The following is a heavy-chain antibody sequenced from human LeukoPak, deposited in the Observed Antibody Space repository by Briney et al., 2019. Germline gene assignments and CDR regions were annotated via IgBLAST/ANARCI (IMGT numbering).Heavy chain of an antibody. V-gene: IGHV1-69*05. CDR1: GGTFSSYA. D-gene: IGHD6-13*01. CDR3: ALTVSSSWYGYLQH. J-gene: IGHJ1*01. CDR2: IIPIFGTA. Sequence: SVKVSCKASGGTFSSYAISWVRQAPGQGLEWMGRIIPIFGTANYAQKFQGRVTITTDESTSTAYMELSSLRSEDTAVYYCALTVSSSWYGYLQHWGQGTLVTVSS.